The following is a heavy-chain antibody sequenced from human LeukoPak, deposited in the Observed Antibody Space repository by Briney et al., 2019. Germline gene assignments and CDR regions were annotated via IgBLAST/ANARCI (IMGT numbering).Heavy chain of an antibody. CDR1: GGSISSSTYY. CDR3: ARQFTSGWYGSKYYFDY. D-gene: IGHD6-19*01. Sequence: SETLSLTCAVSGGSISSSTYYWGWIRQPPGKGLEWIGSIYYSGIIYYNPSLKSRVTISVDTSKNQFSLKLSSVTAADTAVYYCARQFTSGWYGSKYYFDYWGQGTLVTVSS. V-gene: IGHV4-39*01. J-gene: IGHJ4*02. CDR2: IYYSGII.